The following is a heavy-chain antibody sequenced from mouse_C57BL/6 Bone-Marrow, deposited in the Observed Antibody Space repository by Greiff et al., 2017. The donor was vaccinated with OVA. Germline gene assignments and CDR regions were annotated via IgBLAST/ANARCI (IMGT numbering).Heavy chain of an antibody. D-gene: IGHD1-1*01. CDR2: IWSGGST. CDR3: ARTSTVVVSPYYAMDY. V-gene: IGHV2-2*01. J-gene: IGHJ4*01. Sequence: QVQLKESGPGLVQPSQSLSITCTVSGFSLTSYGVHWVRQSPGKGLEWLGVIWSGGSTDYNAAFISRLSISKDNSKSQVFFKMNSLQADDTAIYYCARTSTVVVSPYYAMDYWGQGTSVTVSS. CDR1: GFSLTSYG.